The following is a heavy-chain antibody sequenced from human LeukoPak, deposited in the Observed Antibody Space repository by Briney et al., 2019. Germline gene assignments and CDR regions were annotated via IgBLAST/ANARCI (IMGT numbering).Heavy chain of an antibody. V-gene: IGHV3-30*04. J-gene: IGHJ5*02. Sequence: GGSLRLSCAASGFTFSSYAMHWVRQAPGKGLEWVAIVSFDGSVKYYADSVKGRFTISRDNSKNTLYLQMNSLRTEDTAVYYCARPRRETVVNVNWFDPWGQGTLVTVSS. CDR2: VSFDGSVK. CDR3: ARPRRETVVNVNWFDP. CDR1: GFTFSSYA. D-gene: IGHD2-8*01.